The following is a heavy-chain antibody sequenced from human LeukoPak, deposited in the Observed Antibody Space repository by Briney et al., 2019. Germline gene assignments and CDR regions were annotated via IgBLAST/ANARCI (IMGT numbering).Heavy chain of an antibody. V-gene: IGHV3-23*01. CDR2: ISGSGGST. D-gene: IGHD1-26*01. CDR3: AKGSEQWELYDY. Sequence: GGSLRLSCAASGFTFSSYVMSWVRQAPGKGLEWVSAISGSGGSTYYADSVKGRFTISRDNAKNTLYLQMNSLRADDTAIYYCAKGSEQWELYDYWGQGTLVTVSS. CDR1: GFTFSSYV. J-gene: IGHJ4*02.